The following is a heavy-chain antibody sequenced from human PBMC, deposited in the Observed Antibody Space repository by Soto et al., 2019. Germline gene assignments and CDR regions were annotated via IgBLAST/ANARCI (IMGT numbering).Heavy chain of an antibody. Sequence: SETLSLTCTVSGGSISSSSYYWGWIRQPPGKGLEWIGSIYYSGSTYYNPSLKSRVTISVDTSKNQFSLKLSSVTAADTAVYYCARQRGLSLGLFEYWGQGTLVTVS. V-gene: IGHV4-39*01. CDR1: GGSISSSSYY. J-gene: IGHJ4*02. D-gene: IGHD3-16*01. CDR2: IYYSGST. CDR3: ARQRGLSLGLFEY.